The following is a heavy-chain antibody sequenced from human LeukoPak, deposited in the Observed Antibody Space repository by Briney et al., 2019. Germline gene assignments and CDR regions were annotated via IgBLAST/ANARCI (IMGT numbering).Heavy chain of an antibody. CDR3: ATEGFESSSSVDY. J-gene: IGHJ4*02. CDR2: INPNSGGT. V-gene: IGHV1-2*02. Sequence: ASVKVSCKASGYTFTGYYMHWVRQAPGQGLEWMGWINPNSGGTNYAQKFQGRVTMTRDTSISTAYMELSRLRSDDTAVYYCATEGFESSSSVDYWAQGTLVTVSS. CDR1: GYTFTGYY. D-gene: IGHD6-6*01.